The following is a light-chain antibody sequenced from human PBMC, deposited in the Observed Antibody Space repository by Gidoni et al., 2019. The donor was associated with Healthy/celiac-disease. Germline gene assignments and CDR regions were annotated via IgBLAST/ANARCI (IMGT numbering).Light chain of an antibody. CDR1: QSISSR. CDR3: QQYNSYPYT. Sequence: DSQMTQSPSNLSASLGDRVTITCRASQSISSRLAWYQQKPGNAPKLLIYKASSLESGFPSRFSCSGSGTEFTLTISSLQPYDFATYYCQQYNSYPYTFGQXTKLEIK. CDR2: KAS. V-gene: IGKV1-5*03. J-gene: IGKJ2*01.